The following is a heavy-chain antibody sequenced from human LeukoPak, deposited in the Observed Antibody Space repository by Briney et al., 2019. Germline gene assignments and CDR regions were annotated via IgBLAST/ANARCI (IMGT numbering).Heavy chain of an antibody. CDR2: IYTSGST. Sequence: SETLSLTCTVSGGSISSGSYYWSWIRQPAGKGLEWIGRIYTSGSTNYNPSLESRVTISVDTSKNQFSLKLSSVTAADTAVYYCASQYDSSGYYLTPPDYRGQGTLVTVSS. CDR3: ASQYDSSGYYLTPPDY. CDR1: GGSISSGSYY. J-gene: IGHJ4*02. V-gene: IGHV4-61*02. D-gene: IGHD3-22*01.